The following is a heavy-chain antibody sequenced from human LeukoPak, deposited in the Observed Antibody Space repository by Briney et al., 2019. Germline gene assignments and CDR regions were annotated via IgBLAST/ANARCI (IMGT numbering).Heavy chain of an antibody. V-gene: IGHV4-34*01. D-gene: IGHD3-3*01. CDR1: GGSFSGYY. CDR2: INHSGST. J-gene: IGHJ5*02. Sequence: SETLSLTCAVYGGSFSGYYWSWIRQPPGKGLEWIGEINHSGSTNYNPSLKSRVTISVDTSKNQFSLKLSSVTAADTAVYYYARGRRFLEWLNNWFDPWGQGTLVTVSS. CDR3: ARGRRFLEWLNNWFDP.